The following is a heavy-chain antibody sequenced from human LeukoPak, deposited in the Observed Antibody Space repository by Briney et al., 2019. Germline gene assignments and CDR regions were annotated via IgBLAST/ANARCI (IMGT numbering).Heavy chain of an antibody. V-gene: IGHV4-39*01. CDR2: IYYSGST. CDR3: AFSLAEYFQH. CDR1: GGSISSSSYY. J-gene: IGHJ1*01. Sequence: PSETLSLTCTVSGGSISSSSYYWGWIRQPPGKGLEWIGSIYYSGSTYYNPSLKSRVTISVDTSKNQFSLKLSSVTAADTAVYYRAFSLAEYFQHWGQGTLVTVSS.